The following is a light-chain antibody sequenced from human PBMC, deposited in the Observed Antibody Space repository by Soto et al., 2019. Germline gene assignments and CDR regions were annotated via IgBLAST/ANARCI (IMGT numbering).Light chain of an antibody. CDR3: QQYKDSMWT. CDR1: QTVERW. Sequence: DIQMTPSPSTLSASVGDRVTITCRASQTVERWLAWYQQKPGKAPNLLISDVSSLESGVPSRFSGSGSATEFTLTISGLQPDDFATYYCQQYKDSMWTFGQGTKVDIK. V-gene: IGKV1-5*01. J-gene: IGKJ1*01. CDR2: DVS.